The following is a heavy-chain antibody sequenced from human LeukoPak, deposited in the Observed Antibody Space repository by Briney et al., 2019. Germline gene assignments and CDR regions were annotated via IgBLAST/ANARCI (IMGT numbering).Heavy chain of an antibody. D-gene: IGHD3-9*01. CDR2: IYYSGST. J-gene: IGHJ4*02. Sequence: PAETLSLTCTVSGCSISSSSYYWGWIRQPPGKGLEWSGSIYYSGSTYYNPSLKSRVTISVDTSKKQFSLKLSSVTAADTAVYYCARGYYDILTGYLDTFDYWGQGTLVTVSS. CDR3: ARGYYDILTGYLDTFDY. V-gene: IGHV4-39*01. CDR1: GCSISSSSYY.